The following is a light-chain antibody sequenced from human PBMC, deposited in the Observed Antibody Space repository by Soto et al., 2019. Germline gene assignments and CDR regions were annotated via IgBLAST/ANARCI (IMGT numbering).Light chain of an antibody. Sequence: IVLTQSPGTLSLSPGESASLSCRASQSVTNYLAWYQQKPGQAPRLLIYDTFTRAAGIPGRFSVSGSGTDFTLIISRLEPEDFALYYCQQYAGSPYTFGQGTKLEIK. V-gene: IGKV3-20*01. CDR3: QQYAGSPYT. CDR2: DTF. J-gene: IGKJ2*01. CDR1: QSVTNY.